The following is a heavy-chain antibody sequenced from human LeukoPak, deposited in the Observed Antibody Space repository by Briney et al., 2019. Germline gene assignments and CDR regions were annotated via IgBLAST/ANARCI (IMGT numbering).Heavy chain of an antibody. CDR2: ISGSGSAT. CDR3: ARERIAMAGTGRYYFDY. Sequence: GGSLRLSCAASGFTFSGYSMTWVRQAPGKGLEWVSYISGSGSATSYADSVEGRFTISRDNARNSLYLQMNSLRDEDTAVYYCARERIAMAGTGRYYFDYWGQGTLVAVSS. CDR1: GFTFSGYS. J-gene: IGHJ4*02. D-gene: IGHD6-19*01. V-gene: IGHV3-48*02.